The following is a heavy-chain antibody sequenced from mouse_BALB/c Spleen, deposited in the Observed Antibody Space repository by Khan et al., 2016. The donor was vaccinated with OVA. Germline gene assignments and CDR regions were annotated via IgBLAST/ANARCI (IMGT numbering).Heavy chain of an antibody. V-gene: IGHV4-1*02. J-gene: IGHJ3*01. Sequence: EVKLLESGGGLVQPGGSLKLSCAASGFDFSRYWMSWVRQAPGKGLEWIGEINPDSSTINYTPSLKDKFIISRDNAKNTLYLQLSKVRSEDTALYYCARPYRYDGRAWFAYWGQGTLVTVSA. CDR1: GFDFSRYW. D-gene: IGHD2-14*01. CDR3: ARPYRYDGRAWFAY. CDR2: INPDSSTI.